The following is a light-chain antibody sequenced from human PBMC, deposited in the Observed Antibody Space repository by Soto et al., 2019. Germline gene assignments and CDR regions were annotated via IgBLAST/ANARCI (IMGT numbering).Light chain of an antibody. Sequence: EIVLTQSPGTLSLSPGERATLSCRASQSVRSNYLAWYQQKPGQAPRLLVYGASSRATGIPDTFSGSGSGTDFTLTISRLGPEDFAVYYCHQYSTSPYTFGQGTKLEIK. CDR3: HQYSTSPYT. J-gene: IGKJ2*01. V-gene: IGKV3-20*01. CDR2: GAS. CDR1: QSVRSNY.